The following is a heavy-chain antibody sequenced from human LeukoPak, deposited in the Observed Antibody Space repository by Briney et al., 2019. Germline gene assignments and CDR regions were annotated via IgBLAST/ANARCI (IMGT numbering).Heavy chain of an antibody. CDR1: GYTFTGYY. CDR3: AIMVYDGAFDI. D-gene: IGHD2-8*01. CDR2: MNPKSGGT. J-gene: IGHJ3*02. V-gene: IGHV1-2*02. Sequence: ASVKVSCKASGYTFTGYYVHWVRQAPGQGLEWMGWMNPKSGGTNYAQKFEARVTMNRDTSISTAYMELSRLRFDDTAVYYCAIMVYDGAFDIWGQGTMVTVSS.